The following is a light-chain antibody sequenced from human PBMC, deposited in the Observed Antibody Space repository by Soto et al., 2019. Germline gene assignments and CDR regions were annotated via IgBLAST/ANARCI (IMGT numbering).Light chain of an antibody. CDR2: GAS. J-gene: IGKJ2*01. CDR1: QSVSSN. V-gene: IGKV3-15*01. Sequence: EIVMTQSPATLSVSPGERATLSCRASQSVSSNLAWYQQKPGQAPGLLTYGASTRATGIPARFSGSGSGTEFTLTISSLQSEDFAVYYCQQYNNWPPYTFGQGTKLEIK. CDR3: QQYNNWPPYT.